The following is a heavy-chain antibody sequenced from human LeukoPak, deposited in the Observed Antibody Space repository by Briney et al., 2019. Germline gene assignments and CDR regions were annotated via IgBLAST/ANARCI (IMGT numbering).Heavy chain of an antibody. D-gene: IGHD5-18*01. Sequence: PGGSLRLSCAASGFTFDDYAMHWVRQAPGKGLEWVSGISWNSGSIGYADSVKGRFTISRDNAKNSLYLQMNSLRAEDTALYYCAKDGGNSYGPFDYWGQGTLVTVSS. CDR1: GFTFDDYA. V-gene: IGHV3-9*01. CDR2: ISWNSGSI. CDR3: AKDGGNSYGPFDY. J-gene: IGHJ4*02.